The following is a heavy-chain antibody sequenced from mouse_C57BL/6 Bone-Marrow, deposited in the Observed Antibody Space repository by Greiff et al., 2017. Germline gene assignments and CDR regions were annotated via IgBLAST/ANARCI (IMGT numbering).Heavy chain of an antibody. CDR3: ARDYGSSYGYFDY. Sequence: EVKVVESGGGLVKPGGSLKLSCAASGFTFSSYAMSWVRQTPEKRLEWVATISDGGSYTYYPDNVKGRFTISRDNAKNNLYLQMRHLKSEATAMYYCARDYGSSYGYFDYWGQGTTLTVSS. V-gene: IGHV5-4*01. D-gene: IGHD1-1*01. CDR1: GFTFSSYA. CDR2: ISDGGSYT. J-gene: IGHJ2*01.